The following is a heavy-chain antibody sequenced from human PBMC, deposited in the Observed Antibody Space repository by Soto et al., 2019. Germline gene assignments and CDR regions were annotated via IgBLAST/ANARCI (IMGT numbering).Heavy chain of an antibody. CDR3: AKGHYSNDWLGAI. V-gene: IGHV3-23*01. J-gene: IGHJ4*02. CDR2: ISGSGSST. CDR1: GFNFRSYA. Sequence: EVQLLESGGGLVQPGGSLRLSCEGSGFNFRSYAMAWVRQAPGKGLEWVSGISGSGSSTYNADSVEGRFTISRDTSRNTVYLQMNSLRAEDTAIYYCAKGHYSNDWLGAIWGQGTLVTVSS. D-gene: IGHD6-13*01.